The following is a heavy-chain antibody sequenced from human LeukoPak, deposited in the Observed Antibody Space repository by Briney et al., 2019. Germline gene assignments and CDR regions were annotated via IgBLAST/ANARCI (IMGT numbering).Heavy chain of an antibody. CDR2: IYSGGST. CDR3: ASGLVSHGVASSYYYYGMDV. V-gene: IGHV3-53*01. CDR1: GFTVSSNY. J-gene: IGHJ6*02. D-gene: IGHD3-3*01. Sequence: GGSLRLSCAASGFTVSSNYMSWVRQAPGKGLEWVSVIYSGGSTYYADSVKGRFTISRDNSKNTLYLQMNSLRAEDTAVYYCASGLVSHGVASSYYYYGMDVWGQGTTVTVSS.